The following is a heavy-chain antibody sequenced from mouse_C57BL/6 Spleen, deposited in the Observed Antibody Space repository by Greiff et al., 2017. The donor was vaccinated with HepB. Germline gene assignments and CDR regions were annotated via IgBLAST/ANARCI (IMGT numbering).Heavy chain of an antibody. V-gene: IGHV1-69*01. J-gene: IGHJ3*01. CDR2: INPSDSYT. CDR1: GYTFTSYW. Sequence: VQLQQSGAELVMPGASVKLSCKASGYTFTSYWMHWVKQRPGQGLEWIGEINPSDSYTNYNQKFKGKSTLTVDKSSSTAYMQLSSLTSEDSAVYYCARSGGSSLWFAYWGQGTLVTVSA. D-gene: IGHD1-1*01. CDR3: ARSGGSSLWFAY.